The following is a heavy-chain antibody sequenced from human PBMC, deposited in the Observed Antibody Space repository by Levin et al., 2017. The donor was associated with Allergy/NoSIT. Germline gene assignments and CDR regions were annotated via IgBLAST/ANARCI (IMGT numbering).Heavy chain of an antibody. V-gene: IGHV3-30*03. CDR1: GFTFSSFG. CDR3: ARDFPYFDY. Sequence: GESLKISCAASGFTFSSFGMHWVRQAPGKGLEWVAVISYDESSKYYADSVKGRFTISRDNSKNTLYLQMNSLRGEDTAVYYCARDFPYFDYWGQGTLVTVSS. CDR2: ISYDESSK. J-gene: IGHJ4*02.